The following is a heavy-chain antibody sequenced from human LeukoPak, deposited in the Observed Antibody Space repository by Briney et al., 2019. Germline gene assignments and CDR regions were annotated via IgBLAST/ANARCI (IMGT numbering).Heavy chain of an antibody. CDR3: ARGRPGGSYYHWFDP. V-gene: IGHV3-20*01. CDR1: RFTFYDYG. Sequence: GGSLRLSCAASRFTFYDYGMSCVRHAPGKGREWGSHINWNGGSTGYADSVKGRFTISRDNAKNSVYLQMNSLRAEDTALYHCARGRPGGSYYHWFDPWGQGSLVTVSS. CDR2: INWNGGST. D-gene: IGHD3-10*01. J-gene: IGHJ5*02.